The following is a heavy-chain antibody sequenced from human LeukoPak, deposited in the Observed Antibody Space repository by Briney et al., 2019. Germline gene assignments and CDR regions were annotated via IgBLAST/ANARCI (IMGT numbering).Heavy chain of an antibody. CDR2: IYPDDSDT. V-gene: IGHV5-51*01. CDR1: GYNFTPYW. CDR3: ARHRYDKYCSTNGCPGAFDI. J-gene: IGHJ3*02. D-gene: IGHD2-2*01. Sequence: GESLKISCKGSGYNFTPYWIAWVRQMPGEGLEWMGIIYPDDSDTRYSPSFQGRVTISVDKSITTAYLQWSSLKASDTAMYYCARHRYDKYCSTNGCPGAFDIWGQGTMVTVSS.